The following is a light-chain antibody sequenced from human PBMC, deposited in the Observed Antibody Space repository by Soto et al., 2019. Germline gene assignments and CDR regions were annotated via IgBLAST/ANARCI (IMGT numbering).Light chain of an antibody. J-gene: IGKJ1*01. CDR1: QSVSSH. Sequence: ETVMTQTPATLSVSPGESATLSCRASQSVSSHLAWYLQRPGQAPRLLIYGASTRVTGLPVRFSGSGSGTEFTLTISSLQSEDFAVYYCQQYNDWPPTRTFGQGTKVEIK. V-gene: IGKV3-15*01. CDR3: QQYNDWPPTRT. CDR2: GAS.